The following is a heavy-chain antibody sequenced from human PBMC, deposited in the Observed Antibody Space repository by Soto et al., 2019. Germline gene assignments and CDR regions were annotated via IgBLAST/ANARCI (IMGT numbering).Heavy chain of an antibody. V-gene: IGHV3-23*01. J-gene: IGHJ5*02. CDR2: ISGRGDRT. Sequence: EVQVLESGGGLGQPGGSLRLSCAASGFTFSSYAMAWVRQAPGKGLEWVSSISGRGDRTYYADSVKGRFTISRDNSKNTLSLQMNRLRAEDTALYYCARGPYSDSSEWFAPWGQGTLVTVSS. CDR1: GFTFSSYA. D-gene: IGHD6-6*01. CDR3: ARGPYSDSSEWFAP.